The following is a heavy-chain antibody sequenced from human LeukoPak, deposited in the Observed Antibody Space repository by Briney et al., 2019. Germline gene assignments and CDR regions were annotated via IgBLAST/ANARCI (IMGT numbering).Heavy chain of an antibody. D-gene: IGHD6-13*01. Sequence: PSETLSLTCAVSGGSISSSNWWSWVRQPPGKGLEWIGEIYHSGSTNYNPSLKSRVTISVDTSKNQFSLKLSSVTAADTAVYYCARDRFGIAAAEFYFDYWGQGTLVTVSS. J-gene: IGHJ4*02. CDR2: IYHSGST. CDR1: GGSISSSNW. V-gene: IGHV4-4*02. CDR3: ARDRFGIAAAEFYFDY.